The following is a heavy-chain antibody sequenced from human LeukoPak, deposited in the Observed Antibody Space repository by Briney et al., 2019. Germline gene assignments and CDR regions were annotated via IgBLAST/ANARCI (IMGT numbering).Heavy chain of an antibody. CDR2: ISGSGSST. CDR3: VRSIDA. V-gene: IGHV3-23*01. Sequence: GGSLRLSCAASGFTFTSYAMNWVRQAPGEGLEWVSTISGSGSSTYYVDSVKGRFTISRDNSKNTLYLQMNSLRAEDTAVYFCVRSIDAWGQGTLVTVSS. J-gene: IGHJ5*02. CDR1: GFTFTSYA. D-gene: IGHD3-3*01.